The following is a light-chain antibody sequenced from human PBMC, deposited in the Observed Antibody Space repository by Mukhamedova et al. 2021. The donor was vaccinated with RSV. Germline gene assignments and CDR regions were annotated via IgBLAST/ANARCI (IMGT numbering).Light chain of an antibody. CDR2: GAS. CDR1: RSVGSS. Sequence: LSCRASRSVGSSLAWYQQRPGQAPRLLIYGASTRASGVPARFRARGSGTDFTLTISSLQSEDFATYYFQDYSDWPLTFGGGTKV. CDR3: QDYSDWPLT. J-gene: IGKJ4*01. V-gene: IGKV3-15*01.